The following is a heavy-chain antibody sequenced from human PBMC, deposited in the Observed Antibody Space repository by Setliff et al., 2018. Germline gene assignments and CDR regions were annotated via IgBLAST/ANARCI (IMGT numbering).Heavy chain of an antibody. V-gene: IGHV5-51*01. D-gene: IGHD5-12*01. CDR3: ARNRVALYDAFDI. CDR1: GYSFTDYW. J-gene: IGHJ3*02. CDR2: IHPSNSDT. Sequence: PGESLKISCKGSGYSFTDYWIGWVRQMPGEGLEWMGIIHPSNSDTVYSPSFQGQVTISADRSITTAYLQWSSLKASDTAIYYCARNRVALYDAFDIWGPGTMVTVSS.